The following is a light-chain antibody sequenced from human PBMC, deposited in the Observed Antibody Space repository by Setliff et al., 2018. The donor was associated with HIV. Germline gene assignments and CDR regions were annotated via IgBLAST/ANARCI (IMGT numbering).Light chain of an antibody. CDR1: QSVSSN. CDR2: GAS. V-gene: IGKV3-15*01. J-gene: IGKJ4*01. Sequence: EIVMTQSPGTLSVSPGERATLSCRASQSVSSNLAWYQQKPGQAPRLLIYGASTRATGIPARFSGSGSETEFTLTISSLQSEDSAVYYCQQYNKWPPLTFGGGTKVDIK. CDR3: QQYNKWPPLT.